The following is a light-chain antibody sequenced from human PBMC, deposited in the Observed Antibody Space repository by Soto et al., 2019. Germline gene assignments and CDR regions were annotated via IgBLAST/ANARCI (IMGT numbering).Light chain of an antibody. J-gene: IGKJ4*01. CDR1: QGISNY. CDR3: QKYNSDPLT. V-gene: IGKV1-27*01. Sequence: DIQMTQSPSSLSASVGDRVTITCRASQGISNYLAWYQQRPGKVPKLLIYAASTSQSGVPSRFSGSGSGTEFTLTISSLQPEDVATYYCQKYNSDPLTFGGGTKVEIK. CDR2: AAS.